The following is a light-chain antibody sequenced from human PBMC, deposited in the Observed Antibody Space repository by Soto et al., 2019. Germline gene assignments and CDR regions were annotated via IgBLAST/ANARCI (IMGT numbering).Light chain of an antibody. CDR3: QQYNNWPLT. V-gene: IGKV3-15*01. Sequence: EIVMTQSPAPLSVSPGERATRSCMASHSVSSNLAWYQQKPCQAPRLLIYGSSTRATGIPARFSGSGSGAELTLTTSSLQFEDFEVEYGQQYNNWPLTFGVGTKVEIK. CDR2: GSS. CDR1: HSVSSN. J-gene: IGKJ4*01.